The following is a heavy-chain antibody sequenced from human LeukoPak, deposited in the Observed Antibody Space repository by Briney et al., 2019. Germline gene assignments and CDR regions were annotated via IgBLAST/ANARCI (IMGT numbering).Heavy chain of an antibody. V-gene: IGHV4-39*07. D-gene: IGHD2-15*01. Sequence: PSETLSLTCTVSGGSISSSSYYWGWIRQPPGKGLEWIGSAYYSGSTYYNPSLKSRVTISVDTSKNQFSLKLSSVTAADTAVYYCAKRGVGYCSGGSCYVAFDIWGQGTMVTVSS. CDR2: AYYSGST. CDR3: AKRGVGYCSGGSCYVAFDI. J-gene: IGHJ3*02. CDR1: GGSISSSSYY.